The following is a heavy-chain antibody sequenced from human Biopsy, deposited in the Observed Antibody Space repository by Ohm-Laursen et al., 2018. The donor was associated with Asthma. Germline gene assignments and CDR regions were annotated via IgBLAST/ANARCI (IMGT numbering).Heavy chain of an antibody. CDR1: GFILSNYD. CDR3: ARGDWYGSASNGY. Sequence: SLRLSCTASGFILSNYDMHWVRQAPGRGLEWVAVLSYNGNNKYYADSVRGRFTVSRDNSENTLYLQMNSLRVEDTAVYYCARGDWYGSASNGYWGQGTLVTVSA. V-gene: IGHV3-30*03. D-gene: IGHD6-6*01. J-gene: IGHJ4*02. CDR2: LSYNGNNK.